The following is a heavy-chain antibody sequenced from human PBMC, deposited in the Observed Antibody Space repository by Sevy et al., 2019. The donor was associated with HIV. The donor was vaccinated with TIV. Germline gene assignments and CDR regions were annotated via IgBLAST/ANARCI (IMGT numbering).Heavy chain of an antibody. CDR1: GDSISSSSYY. Sequence: SETLSLTCSVSGDSISSSSYYWVWIRQPPGKGLEWIGTIYYSGRTYYNPSLKSRVTVSVDTSKNQFSLRVSSVTAAGTAVYYCASIKIFGVVSDYSDYWGQGTLVTVSS. D-gene: IGHD3-3*01. CDR2: IYYSGRT. CDR3: ASIKIFGVVSDYSDY. J-gene: IGHJ4*02. V-gene: IGHV4-39*01.